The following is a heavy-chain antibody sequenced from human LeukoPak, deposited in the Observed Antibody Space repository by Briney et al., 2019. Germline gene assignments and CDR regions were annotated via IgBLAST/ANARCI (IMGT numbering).Heavy chain of an antibody. D-gene: IGHD3-22*01. CDR1: RFTFSSYS. CDR2: ISSSSSYI. J-gene: IGHJ4*02. Sequence: PGGSLRLSCAASRFTFSSYSMNWVRQAPGKGLEWVSSISSSSSYIYYADSVKGRFTISRDNAKNSLYLQMNSLRAEDTAVYYCARLITMIVDYWGQGTLVTVSS. CDR3: ARLITMIVDY. V-gene: IGHV3-21*01.